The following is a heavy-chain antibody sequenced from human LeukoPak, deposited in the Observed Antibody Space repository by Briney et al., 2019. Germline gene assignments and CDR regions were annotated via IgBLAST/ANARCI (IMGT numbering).Heavy chain of an antibody. J-gene: IGHJ6*02. V-gene: IGHV1-2*02. D-gene: IGHD6-13*01. CDR3: ARDSSSWYGHYYYGMDV. Sequence: ASVKVSCKASGYTFTGYYMHWVRQAPGQGLEWMGWINPNSGGTNYAQKFQGRVTMTRDTSISTAYMELSRLRSDDTAVYYCARDSSSWYGHYYYGMDVWGQGTTVTVSS. CDR2: INPNSGGT. CDR1: GYTFTGYY.